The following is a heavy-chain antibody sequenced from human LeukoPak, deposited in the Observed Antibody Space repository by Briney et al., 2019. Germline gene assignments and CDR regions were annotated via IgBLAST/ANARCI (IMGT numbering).Heavy chain of an antibody. CDR3: ASGLIAAAGTRSDY. V-gene: IGHV7-4-1*02. CDR1: GYTFTSYA. CDR2: INTNTGNP. D-gene: IGHD6-13*01. Sequence: ASVKVSCKASGYTFTSYAMNWVRQAPGQGLEWMGWINTNTGNPTYARGFTGRFVFSLDTSVSTAYLQISSLKAEDTAVYYCASGLIAAAGTRSDYWGQGTLVTVSS. J-gene: IGHJ4*02.